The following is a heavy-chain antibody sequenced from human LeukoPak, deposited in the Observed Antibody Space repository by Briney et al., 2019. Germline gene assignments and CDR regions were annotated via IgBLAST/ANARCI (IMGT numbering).Heavy chain of an antibody. CDR3: ARGPGGSGSYYDY. CDR1: GFTFSSYS. Sequence: GGSLRLSCAASGFTFSSYSMNWVRQAPGKGLEWVSYISSNSRYIYYADSLKGRFTISRDNAKNSLYLQMNSLRTEDAAVYYCARGPGGSGSYYDYWGQGTLVTVSS. CDR2: ISSNSRYI. D-gene: IGHD3-10*01. J-gene: IGHJ4*02. V-gene: IGHV3-21*01.